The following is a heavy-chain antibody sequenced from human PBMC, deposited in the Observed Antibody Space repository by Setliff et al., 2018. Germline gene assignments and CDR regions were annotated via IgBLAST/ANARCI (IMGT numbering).Heavy chain of an antibody. D-gene: IGHD1-1*01. Sequence: SETLSLTCTVSGGSINSGVYYWGWIRQPPGKGLERIGRIYHGGDTYYNASLKSRLTISVDTSKNQFSLKLRSVTAAGTAVYYCARTGTYRYFDYWGQGALVTVSS. CDR2: IYHGGDT. CDR3: ARTGTYRYFDY. V-gene: IGHV4-39*01. J-gene: IGHJ4*02. CDR1: GGSINSGVYY.